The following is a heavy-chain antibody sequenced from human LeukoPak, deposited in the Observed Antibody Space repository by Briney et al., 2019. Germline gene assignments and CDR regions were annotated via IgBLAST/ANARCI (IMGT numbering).Heavy chain of an antibody. CDR1: GFTFNNYC. CDR3: AREVAPLYFHYGMDV. V-gene: IGHV3-33*08. D-gene: IGHD2-21*01. Sequence: PGGSLRLPCAASGFTFNNYCMSWVRQAPGKGLEWVAVTWYDGRNNYYAASVKGRFTISRDDSKTTVYLLMNSLRAEDTAVYYCAREVAPLYFHYGMDVWGEGTTVTVSS. CDR2: TWYDGRNN. J-gene: IGHJ6*01.